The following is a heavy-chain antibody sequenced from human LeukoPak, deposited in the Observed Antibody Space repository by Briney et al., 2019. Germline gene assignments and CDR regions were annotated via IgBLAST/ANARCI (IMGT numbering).Heavy chain of an antibody. CDR3: ARASECVTCYSYYYGMDV. CDR2: IYYSGST. CDR1: GGSISSYY. J-gene: IGHJ6*02. V-gene: IGHV4-59*01. Sequence: SETLSLTCTVSGGSISSYYWSWIRQPPGKGLEWIGYIYYSGSTNYNPSLKSRVTISVDTSKNQFSLKLSSVTAADTAVYYCARASECVTCYSYYYGMDVWGQGTTVTVSS. D-gene: IGHD2-15*01.